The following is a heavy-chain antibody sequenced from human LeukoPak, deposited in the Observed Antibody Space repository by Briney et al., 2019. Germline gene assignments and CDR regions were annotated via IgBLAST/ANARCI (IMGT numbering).Heavy chain of an antibody. D-gene: IGHD3-9*01. CDR3: ARGYTYYDILTPEGYFDY. Sequence: ASVKVSCKASGGTFTSFDINWVRQATGEGLKWMGWMNPKSGNTGYAQKFQGRVTITRDTSINTAYMELCSLRSEDTAMYYCARGYTYYDILTPEGYFDYWGQGTLVTVSS. J-gene: IGHJ4*02. V-gene: IGHV1-8*03. CDR1: GGTFTSFD. CDR2: MNPKSGNT.